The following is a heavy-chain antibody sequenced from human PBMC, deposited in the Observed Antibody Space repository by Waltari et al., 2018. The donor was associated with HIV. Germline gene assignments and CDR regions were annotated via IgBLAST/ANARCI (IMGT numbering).Heavy chain of an antibody. CDR3: ATGQRALDS. D-gene: IGHD6-25*01. CDR1: FSTFGNYW. CDR2: INMDVIEM. V-gene: IGHV3-7*01. J-gene: IGHJ5*01. Sequence: VGSGGGLAQSGGSLRLSCGGGFSTFGNYWMTGVRQAPGKGLGGVANINMDVIEMNLVESVAGRFIIFRDKERKSLFLQMGKLTVDDTAVYYCATGQRALDSWG.